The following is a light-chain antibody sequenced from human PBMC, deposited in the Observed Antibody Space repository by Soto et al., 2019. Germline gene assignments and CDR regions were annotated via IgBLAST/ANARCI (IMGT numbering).Light chain of an antibody. CDR1: HNDIGTYDY. CDR3: SSLTSDRIYV. CDR2: GVT. V-gene: IGLV2-14*03. Sequence: QSVLTQPTSVSGSPGQSITISCTGNHNDIGTYDYVSWYQQHPGRAPRLLIYGVTTRPSGISDRFSASKSGLTASLTISGLQPEDEAYYYCSSLTSDRIYVFGPGTKVTVL. J-gene: IGLJ1*01.